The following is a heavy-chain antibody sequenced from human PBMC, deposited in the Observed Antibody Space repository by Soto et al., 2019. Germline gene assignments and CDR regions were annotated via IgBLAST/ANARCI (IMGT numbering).Heavy chain of an antibody. CDR2: IDQDGSER. Sequence: EVQLVESGGGLVQPGESLRLSCAASGFTFSTYWMTWVRQPPGKGLEWVANIDQDGSERYYVDSVGGRFTISRDNAKNSLYLQMNSLGVEDTAVYYCLCGGNFFVYWGQGTLVTVSP. CDR3: LCGGNFFVY. CDR1: GFTFSTYW. J-gene: IGHJ4*02. D-gene: IGHD3-16*01. V-gene: IGHV3-7*01.